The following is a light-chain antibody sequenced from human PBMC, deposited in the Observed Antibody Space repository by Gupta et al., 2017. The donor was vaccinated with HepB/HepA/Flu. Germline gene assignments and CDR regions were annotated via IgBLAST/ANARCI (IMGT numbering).Light chain of an antibody. V-gene: IGKV1-5*03. CDR2: KAS. CDR1: QSISSW. Sequence: DIQMTQSPSTLSASVGDRVTSTCRDSQSISSWLAWYQQKPGKAPKLLIYKASSLESGVPSRVSGSGSGTEFTLTSSSLQPDDFATYYCQQYNSYSRTFGQGTKVEIK. J-gene: IGKJ1*01. CDR3: QQYNSYSRT.